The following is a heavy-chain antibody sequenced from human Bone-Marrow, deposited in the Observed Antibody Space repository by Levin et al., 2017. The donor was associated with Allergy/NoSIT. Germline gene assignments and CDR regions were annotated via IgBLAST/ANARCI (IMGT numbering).Heavy chain of an antibody. J-gene: IGHJ4*02. CDR1: GYSFANNG. V-gene: IGHV1-18*01. CDR3: ARDLGAVDDYFDSSGSDN. D-gene: IGHD3-22*01. Sequence: GESLKISCKASGYSFANNGISWVRQAPGQGLEWLGWISGYSGYNGKPHYAQQIQDRVTMTTDTSTSTAYMELRSLRSDDTAIYYCARDLGAVDDYFDSSGSDNWGQGTLVTVSS. CDR2: ISGYSGYNGKP.